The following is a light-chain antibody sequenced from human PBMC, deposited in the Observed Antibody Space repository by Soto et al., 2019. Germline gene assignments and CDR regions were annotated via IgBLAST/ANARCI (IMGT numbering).Light chain of an antibody. Sequence: EIVLTQSPATLSLSPGARAPLSCRASQSFSNYLAWYQQKPGQAPRLLIYDASNRATGIPARFSGSGSGTDFTLTIDRLEPEDFAMYYCQQYSDSPPTFGQGTKVDIK. V-gene: IGKV3-11*01. CDR3: QQYSDSPPT. CDR2: DAS. J-gene: IGKJ1*01. CDR1: QSFSNY.